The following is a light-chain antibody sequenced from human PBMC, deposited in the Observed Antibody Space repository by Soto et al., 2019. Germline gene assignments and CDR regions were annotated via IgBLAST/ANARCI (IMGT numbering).Light chain of an antibody. V-gene: IGKV1-39*01. Sequence: DIQMTQSPSSLSASVGDRVTITCRASQSISTSLNWYQQKPGKAPKVLIYGASSLQSGVPSRFSGSGSGTDFTLTISSLQPEAFATYYCQQSYSGLWGTFGQGTKVEIK. J-gene: IGKJ1*01. CDR1: QSISTS. CDR3: QQSYSGLWGT. CDR2: GAS.